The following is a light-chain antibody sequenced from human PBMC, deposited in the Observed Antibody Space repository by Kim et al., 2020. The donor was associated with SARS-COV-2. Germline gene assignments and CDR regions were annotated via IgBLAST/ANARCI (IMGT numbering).Light chain of an antibody. J-gene: IGLJ3*02. CDR2: DVS. V-gene: IGLV2-11*03. Sequence: GQSATISCTGTRSDVGGYNYGSGYQQHPGKAPKLMIYDVSKRPSGVPDRFSASKSGNTASLTISGLLTEDEADYYCCSYAGSYTWVFGGGTKLTVL. CDR3: CSYAGSYTWV. CDR1: RSDVGGYNY.